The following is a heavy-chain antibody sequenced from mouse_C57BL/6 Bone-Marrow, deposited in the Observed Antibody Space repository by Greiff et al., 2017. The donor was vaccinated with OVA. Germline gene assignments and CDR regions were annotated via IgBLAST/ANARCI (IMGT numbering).Heavy chain of an antibody. CDR2: IDPENGAT. Sequence: VQLQQSGAELVRPGASVKLSCTASGFNIKDDYMHWVKQRPEQGLEWIGWIDPENGATEYASKFQGKATITADTSSNTAYLQLSSLTSEDTAVYYFTTFVPGYYYAMDYWGQGTSVTVSS. D-gene: IGHD6-1*01. J-gene: IGHJ4*01. V-gene: IGHV14-4*01. CDR1: GFNIKDDY. CDR3: TTFVPGYYYAMDY.